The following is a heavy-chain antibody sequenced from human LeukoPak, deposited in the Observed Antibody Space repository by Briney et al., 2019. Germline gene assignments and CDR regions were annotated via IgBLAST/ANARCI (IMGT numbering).Heavy chain of an antibody. CDR2: IYSGGST. V-gene: IGHV3-53*01. Sequence: GGSLRLSCAASGFTVSSNYMSWVRQAPGKGLEWVSVIYSGGSTYYADSVKGRFTISRDNSKNTLYLQMNSLRAEDTAVYYCARVRDYYDSSGYYYGDWGQGTLVTVSS. CDR1: GFTVSSNY. D-gene: IGHD3-22*01. CDR3: ARVRDYYDSSGYYYGD. J-gene: IGHJ4*02.